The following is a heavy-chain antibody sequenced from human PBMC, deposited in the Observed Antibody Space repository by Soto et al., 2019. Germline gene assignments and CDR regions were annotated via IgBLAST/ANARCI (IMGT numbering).Heavy chain of an antibody. V-gene: IGHV1-69*13. J-gene: IGHJ4*02. Sequence: ASVKVSCKATGGTFSNYGVNWVRQAPGQGLEWMGGIIPLFRTPKYAQKFQGRVTITADDSTRTVYMELSSLRSEDTAVYYCARDGTLYDTNSRYYLYWGQGTLVTVSS. CDR2: IIPLFRTP. CDR3: ARDGTLYDTNSRYYLY. CDR1: GGTFSNYG. D-gene: IGHD1-26*01.